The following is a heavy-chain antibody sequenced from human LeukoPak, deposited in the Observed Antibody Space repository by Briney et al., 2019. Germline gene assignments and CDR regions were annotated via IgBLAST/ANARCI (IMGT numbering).Heavy chain of an antibody. Sequence: GGSLRLSCAASGFTFSRYWMSWVRQAPGKGLEWVANIKQDGSEKYYVDSVKGRFTISRDNAKNSLYLQMNSLRAEDTAVYYCARDLYDILTGYHFDYWGQGTLVTVSS. D-gene: IGHD3-9*01. V-gene: IGHV3-7*03. J-gene: IGHJ4*02. CDR1: GFTFSRYW. CDR2: IKQDGSEK. CDR3: ARDLYDILTGYHFDY.